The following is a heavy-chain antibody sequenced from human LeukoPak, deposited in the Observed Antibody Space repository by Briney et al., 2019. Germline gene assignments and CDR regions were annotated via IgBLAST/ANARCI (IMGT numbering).Heavy chain of an antibody. CDR1: GGFISSGDSY. CDR3: ARGPGGRYCSSTSCSNPLDY. Sequence: SETLSLTCTVSGGFISSGDSYWSWIRQPPGKGLEWIGYIYYSGSTYYNPSLKSRVTISVDTSKNQFSLKLSSVTAADTAVYYCARGPGGRYCSSTSCSNPLDYWGQGTLVTVSS. CDR2: IYYSGST. V-gene: IGHV4-30-4*01. J-gene: IGHJ4*02. D-gene: IGHD2-2*01.